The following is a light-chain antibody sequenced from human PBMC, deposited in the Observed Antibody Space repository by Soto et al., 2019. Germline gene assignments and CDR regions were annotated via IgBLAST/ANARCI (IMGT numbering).Light chain of an antibody. Sequence: IVLTQSAGTLSLCPGERATLSCRASQSVNYNYLAWYRQKPGQDTKLLIYGASTRATGIPDRFSGSGSGTDFTLTISTLETEDFAVYYCQQYAGPFTFGQGTRLEIK. CDR1: QSVNYNY. CDR2: GAS. J-gene: IGKJ5*01. V-gene: IGKV3-20*01. CDR3: QQYAGPFT.